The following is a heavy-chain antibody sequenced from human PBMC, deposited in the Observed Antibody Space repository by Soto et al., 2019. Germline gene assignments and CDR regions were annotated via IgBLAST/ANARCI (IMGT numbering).Heavy chain of an antibody. CDR2: TYYRSKWYN. J-gene: IGHJ4*02. CDR1: GDSVSSNSAA. V-gene: IGHV6-1*01. D-gene: IGHD1-26*01. CDR3: AFGSYPSFSFAY. Sequence: PSPTLSLPCAISGDSVSSNSAAWNWIRQSPSRGLEWLGRTYYRSKWYNDYAVSVKSRITINPDTSKNQFSLQLNSVTPEDTAVYYYAFGSYPSFSFAYWGQGTLVTVSS.